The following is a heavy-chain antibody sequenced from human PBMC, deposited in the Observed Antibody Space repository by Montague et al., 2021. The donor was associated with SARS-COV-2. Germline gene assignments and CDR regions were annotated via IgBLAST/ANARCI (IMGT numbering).Heavy chain of an antibody. CDR3: VRGGDYTDYGRVDY. Sequence: SETLSLTCSFSGGPISTGSYYWGWIRQPPRKGPEWIGSIYYSGDTYYNPSLKSRVTISVDTSKNQFSLRLSSVTAADTAVYYCVRGGDYTDYGRVDYWGQGTLVIVSS. CDR1: GGPISTGSYY. J-gene: IGHJ4*02. CDR2: IYYSGDT. V-gene: IGHV4-39*01. D-gene: IGHD4-11*01.